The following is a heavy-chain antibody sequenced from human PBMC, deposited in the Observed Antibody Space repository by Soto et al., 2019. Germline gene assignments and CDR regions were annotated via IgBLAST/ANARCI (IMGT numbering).Heavy chain of an antibody. CDR1: GFTFSSYA. V-gene: IGHV3-23*01. J-gene: IGHJ6*02. CDR2: ISSSGVYT. D-gene: IGHD6-6*01. Sequence: PGGSLRLSCAASGFTFSSYAMSWVRQAPGKGMEWVSFISSSGVYTNYADSVKGRFTISRDNSKNTLYLQMNSLRAEDTAVYYCASVVSSSSGTHYYYYGMDVWGQGTTVTVSS. CDR3: ASVVSSSSGTHYYYYGMDV.